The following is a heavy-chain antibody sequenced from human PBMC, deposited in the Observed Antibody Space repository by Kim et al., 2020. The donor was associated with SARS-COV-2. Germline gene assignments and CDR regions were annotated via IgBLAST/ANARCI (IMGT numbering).Heavy chain of an antibody. D-gene: IGHD3-10*01. Sequence: GGSLRLSCAASGFTVSNNYMSWVRQAPGKGLEWVSVIYSGGSTYYADSVKGRFTISRHNSKNTLYLQMNSLRAEDTAMYYCARGLGWFGESADYWGQGTLVTVSS. J-gene: IGHJ4*02. CDR3: ARGLGWFGESADY. CDR1: GFTVSNNY. V-gene: IGHV3-53*04. CDR2: IYSGGST.